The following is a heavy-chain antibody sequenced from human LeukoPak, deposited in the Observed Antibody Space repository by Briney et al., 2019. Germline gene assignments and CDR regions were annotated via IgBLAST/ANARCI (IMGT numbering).Heavy chain of an antibody. V-gene: IGHV3-30*14. D-gene: IGHD4-17*01. CDR3: ARPEFMTTVTTGYYYYGMDV. J-gene: IGHJ6*02. CDR1: GFTFSSYA. CDR2: ISYDGSNK. Sequence: GRSLRLSCAASGFTFSSYAMHWVRQAPGKGLEWVAVISYDGSNKYYADSVKGRFTISRDNSKNTLYLQMNSLRAEDTAVYYCARPEFMTTVTTGYYYYGMDVWGQGTTVTVSS.